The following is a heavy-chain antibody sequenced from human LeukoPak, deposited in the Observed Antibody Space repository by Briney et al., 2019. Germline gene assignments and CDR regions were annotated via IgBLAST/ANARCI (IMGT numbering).Heavy chain of an antibody. CDR2: IYYSGST. V-gene: IGHV4-59*01. CDR1: GGSISGYY. D-gene: IGHD2-15*01. J-gene: IGHJ5*02. Sequence: PSETLSLTCTVSGGSISGYYWSWIRQPPGKGLEWIGYIYYSGSTNYNPSLKSRVTISVDTSKNQFSLKLSSVTAADTAVYYCATDLRPYEGGNWFDPWGQGTLVTVSP. CDR3: ATDLRPYEGGNWFDP.